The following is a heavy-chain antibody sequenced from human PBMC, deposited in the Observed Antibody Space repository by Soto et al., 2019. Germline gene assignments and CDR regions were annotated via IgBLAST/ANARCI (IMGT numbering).Heavy chain of an antibody. J-gene: IGHJ4*02. CDR2: TYYRSKWYN. V-gene: IGHV6-1*01. CDR3: ARDSPGYGDYVLFDY. CDR1: GDGVFSNSAA. D-gene: IGHD4-17*01. Sequence: QSLSLTCGISGDGVFSNSAAWEWIRQTPSRGLEWLGRTYYRSKWYNDYAVSVKSRITINPDTSKNQFSLQLNSVTPEDTAVYYCARDSPGYGDYVLFDYWGQGTLVTVS.